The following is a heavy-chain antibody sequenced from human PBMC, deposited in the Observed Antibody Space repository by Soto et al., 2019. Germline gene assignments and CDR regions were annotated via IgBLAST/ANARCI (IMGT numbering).Heavy chain of an antibody. Sequence: ASVKVSYKASGYTFTSYGISWVRQAPGQGLEWMGWISAYNGNTNYAQKLQGRVTMTTDTSTSTAYMELRSLRSDDTAVYYCARDVGIVVVVAATENWFDPWGQGTLVTVSS. D-gene: IGHD2-15*01. J-gene: IGHJ5*02. V-gene: IGHV1-18*04. CDR1: GYTFTSYG. CDR2: ISAYNGNT. CDR3: ARDVGIVVVVAATENWFDP.